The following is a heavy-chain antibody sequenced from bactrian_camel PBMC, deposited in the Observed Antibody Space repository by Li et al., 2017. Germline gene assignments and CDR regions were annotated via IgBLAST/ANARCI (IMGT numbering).Heavy chain of an antibody. CDR1: GDTSSICA. Sequence: VQLVESGGGSVPAGGSLRVSCAAIGDTSSICAMAWYRQDPGKGRHMISSIIRDGSTYYTDSVRGRFTISQDNAKNTVYLQMNSLKPEDTAMYYCSAWSECDSGPNYHWGQGTQVTVS. V-gene: IGHV3S53*01. D-gene: IGHD3*01. CDR3: SAWSECDSGPNYH. J-gene: IGHJ4*01. CDR2: IIRDGST.